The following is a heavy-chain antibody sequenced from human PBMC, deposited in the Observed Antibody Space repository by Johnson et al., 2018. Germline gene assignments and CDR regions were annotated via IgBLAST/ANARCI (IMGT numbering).Heavy chain of an antibody. D-gene: IGHD2-2*02. CDR3: AKYCTSTSCYSGYYYGMDV. CDR2: ISGSGGST. J-gene: IGHJ6*02. CDR1: GFTFSSYA. V-gene: IGHV3-23*04. Sequence: VQLVQSGGGLVQXGGSLRLXCAASGFTFSSYAMSWVRQAPGKGLEWVSAISGSGGSTYYADSVKGRFTISRDNSKNTLHLQRNSLRDEDTAVYYCAKYCTSTSCYSGYYYGMDVWGQGTTVTVSS.